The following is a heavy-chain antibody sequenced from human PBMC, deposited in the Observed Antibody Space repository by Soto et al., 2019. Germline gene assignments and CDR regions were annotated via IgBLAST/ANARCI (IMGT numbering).Heavy chain of an antibody. D-gene: IGHD2-21*02. CDR2: IHSGGNT. CDR3: ARALVTTPPRTFED. Sequence: GGSLRLSCAVSGFSVSGTFLNWVRQATGKGLEWVAVIHSGGNTFYGDSVKGRFTFSRDNSKNMVYLQMTSLRGYDTAVYFCARALVTTPPRTFEDWGEGTLVTVSS. V-gene: IGHV3-66*01. CDR1: GFSVSGTF. J-gene: IGHJ4*02.